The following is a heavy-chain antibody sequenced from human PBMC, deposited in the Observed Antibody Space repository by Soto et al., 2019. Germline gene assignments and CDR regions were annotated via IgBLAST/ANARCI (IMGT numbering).Heavy chain of an antibody. CDR2: IIPIFGTA. V-gene: IGHV1-69*13. D-gene: IGHD5-12*01. CDR3: AQLATYYYYYGMDV. Sequence: SVKVSCKASGGTFSSYAISWVRQAPGQGLEWMGGIIPIFGTANYAQKFQGRVTITADESTSTAYMELSSLRSEDTAVYYCAQLATYYYYYGMDVWGQGTTVTVSS. J-gene: IGHJ6*02. CDR1: GGTFSSYA.